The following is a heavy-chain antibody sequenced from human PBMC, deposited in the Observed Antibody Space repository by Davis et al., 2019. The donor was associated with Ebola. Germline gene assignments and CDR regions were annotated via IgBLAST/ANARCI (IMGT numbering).Heavy chain of an antibody. CDR2: INHSGST. Sequence: MPSETLSLTCAVYGGSFSGYYWSWIRQPPGKGLEWIGEINHSGSTYYNPSLKSRVTISVDTSKNQFSLKLSSVTAADTAVYYCAVFRWLQIDYWGQGTLVTVSS. J-gene: IGHJ4*02. V-gene: IGHV4-34*01. CDR3: AVFRWLQIDY. CDR1: GGSFSGYY. D-gene: IGHD5-24*01.